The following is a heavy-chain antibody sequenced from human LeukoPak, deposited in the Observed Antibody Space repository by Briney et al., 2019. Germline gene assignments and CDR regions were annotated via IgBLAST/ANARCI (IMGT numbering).Heavy chain of an antibody. V-gene: IGHV3-30*02. CDR3: AKTSDQLLYSKFDF. CDR2: IQYDGSYK. J-gene: IGHJ4*02. CDR1: GFTFRSYA. Sequence: GGSLRLSCAASGFTFRSYAMSWVRQAPGKGLEWVAFIQYDGSYKFYADSVQGRFSISRDNSKNTLFLQMNSLRAEDTAIYYCAKTSDQLLYSKFDFWGQGTLVTVSS. D-gene: IGHD2/OR15-2a*01.